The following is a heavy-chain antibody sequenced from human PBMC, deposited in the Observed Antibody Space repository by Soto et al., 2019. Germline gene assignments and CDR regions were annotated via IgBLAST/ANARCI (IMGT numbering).Heavy chain of an antibody. V-gene: IGHV1-18*04. CDR2: ISACNGNT. CDR1: GYTFTSYS. Sequence: GPVKVSCKASGYTFTSYSISWVRQAPGQGLEWMGWISACNGNTNYAQKLQGRVTMTTDTSTSTAYMELRSLRSDDTAVYYCARVRYSSGWPLFDYWGQGTLVTVSS. CDR3: ARVRYSSGWPLFDY. D-gene: IGHD6-19*01. J-gene: IGHJ4*02.